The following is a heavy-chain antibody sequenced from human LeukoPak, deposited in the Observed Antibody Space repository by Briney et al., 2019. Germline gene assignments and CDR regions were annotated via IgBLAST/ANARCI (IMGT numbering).Heavy chain of an antibody. CDR1: GASISSYY. Sequence: SETLPLTCTVSGASISSYYWSWIRQPAGKGLEWIGRISNSGRTNYNPSLKSRVTMSVDTSKNQFSLKLSSVTAADTAVYYCARDLYGSGYLGFYFDYWGQGTLVTVSS. J-gene: IGHJ4*02. V-gene: IGHV4-4*07. CDR2: ISNSGRT. CDR3: ARDLYGSGYLGFYFDY. D-gene: IGHD3-22*01.